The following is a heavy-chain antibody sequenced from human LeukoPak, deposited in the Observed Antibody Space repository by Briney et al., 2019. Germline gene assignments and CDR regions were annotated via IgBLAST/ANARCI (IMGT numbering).Heavy chain of an antibody. CDR1: GYTFTNYG. CDR3: ARDAREVLLWFGEFFP. D-gene: IGHD3-10*01. CDR2: ISGYNGNT. V-gene: IGHV1-18*01. J-gene: IGHJ5*02. Sequence: GASVKVSCKASGYTFTNYGISWVRQAPGQGLEWMGWISGYNGNTKYAQKLQGRVTMTPDTSTSTAYMELRSLRSDDTAVYYCARDAREVLLWFGEFFPWGQGTLVTVSS.